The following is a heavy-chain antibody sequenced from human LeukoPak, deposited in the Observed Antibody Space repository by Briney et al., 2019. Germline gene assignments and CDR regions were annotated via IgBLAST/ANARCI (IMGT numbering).Heavy chain of an antibody. V-gene: IGHV3-48*03. CDR3: ARDFLDDYGGH. D-gene: IGHD4-23*01. Sequence: GGSLRLSCTASGFTFSSYEMNWVRQAPGKGLEWVSYISSSGSTIYYADSVKGRFTISRDNAKNSLYLQMNSLRAEDTAVYYCARDFLDDYGGHWGQGTLVTVSS. CDR1: GFTFSSYE. CDR2: ISSSGSTI. J-gene: IGHJ4*02.